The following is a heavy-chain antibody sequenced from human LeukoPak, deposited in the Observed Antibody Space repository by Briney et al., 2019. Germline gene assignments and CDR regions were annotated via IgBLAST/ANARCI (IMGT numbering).Heavy chain of an antibody. CDR2: INDDTP. Sequence: GGSLRLSCTTSGFSFNTYSMSWVRQAPGKGLEWVSAINDDTPYYTDSVTGRFTVSRDNSRDTLYLHLNSLRAEDTAIYYCAKEYDLWHEQGNWFDTWGQGVLVTVSS. V-gene: IGHV3-23*01. D-gene: IGHD3-3*01. CDR1: GFSFNTYS. CDR3: AKEYDLWHEQGNWFDT. J-gene: IGHJ5*02.